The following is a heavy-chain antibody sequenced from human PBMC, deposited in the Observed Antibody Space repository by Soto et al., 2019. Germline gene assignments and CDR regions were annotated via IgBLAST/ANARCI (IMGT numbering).Heavy chain of an antibody. CDR2: ISYDGSNK. V-gene: IGHV3-30-3*01. Sequence: QVQLVESGGGVVQPGRSLRLSCAASGFTFSSYAMHWVRQAPGKGLEWVAVISYDGSNKYYADSVKGRFTISRDNSKNTLYLQMNSLRAEDTAVYYCARDGQTMVRGGYHNPRFDYWGQGTLVTVSS. J-gene: IGHJ4*02. CDR1: GFTFSSYA. CDR3: ARDGQTMVRGGYHNPRFDY. D-gene: IGHD3-10*01.